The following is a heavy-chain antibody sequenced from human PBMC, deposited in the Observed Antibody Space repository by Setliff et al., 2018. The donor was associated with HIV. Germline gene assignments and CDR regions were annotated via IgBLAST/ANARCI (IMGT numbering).Heavy chain of an antibody. CDR3: ARGARLLAGYSDRWDYYYMAV. J-gene: IGHJ6*03. CDR1: GGSISGYY. D-gene: IGHD6-13*01. V-gene: IGHV4-59*12. CDR2: IYYSGST. Sequence: PSETLSLTCTVSGGSISGYYWSWIRQPPGKGLEWIAYIYYSGSTNYNPSLKSRVTISVDTSKNQFSLKVNSVTAADTAVYYCARGARLLAGYSDRWDYYYMAVWGKGTTVTVSS.